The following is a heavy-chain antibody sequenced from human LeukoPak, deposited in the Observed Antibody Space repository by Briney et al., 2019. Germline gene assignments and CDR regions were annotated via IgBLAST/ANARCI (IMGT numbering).Heavy chain of an antibody. CDR2: ISGGGGST. CDR1: GFTFSSYG. Sequence: PGGSLRLSCAASGFTFSSYGMSWVRQAPGQGLEWVSAISGGGGSTYYADSVKGRFTISRDNSKNTLYLQMNSLRAEDTAVYYCAKYSDDYVWGTYRLMNFDYWGQGTLVSVSS. V-gene: IGHV3-23*01. J-gene: IGHJ4*02. D-gene: IGHD3-16*02. CDR3: AKYSDDYVWGTYRLMNFDY.